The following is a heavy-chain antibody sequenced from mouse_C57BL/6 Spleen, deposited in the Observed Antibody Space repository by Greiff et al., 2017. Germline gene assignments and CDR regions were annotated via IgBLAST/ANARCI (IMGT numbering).Heavy chain of an antibody. CDR1: GYTFTSYG. CDR3: ASQGYYDYDDY. J-gene: IGHJ2*01. V-gene: IGHV1-81*01. CDR2: IYPRSGNT. D-gene: IGHD2-4*01. Sequence: VQLVESGAELARPGASVKLSCKASGYTFTSYGISWVKQRTGQGLEWIGEIYPRSGNTYYNEKFKGKATLTADKSSSTAYMELRSLTSEDSAVYFCASQGYYDYDDYWGQGTTLTVSS.